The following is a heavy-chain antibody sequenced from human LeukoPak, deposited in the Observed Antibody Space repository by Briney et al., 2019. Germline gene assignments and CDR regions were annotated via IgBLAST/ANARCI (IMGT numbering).Heavy chain of an antibody. D-gene: IGHD6-13*01. V-gene: IGHV4-59*01. CDR2: IYYTGTT. CDR3: ARGDSRWSTHFIFKS. CDR1: GDSISSYY. J-gene: IGHJ5*02. Sequence: PSETLSLTCTVSGDSISSYYWSWIRQPPGKGLEWIGYIYYTGTTNYNPSLKSRVTISVDTSKNQFSLKLNSVTAADTAVYFCARGDSRWSTHFIFKSWGQGTLVTVSS.